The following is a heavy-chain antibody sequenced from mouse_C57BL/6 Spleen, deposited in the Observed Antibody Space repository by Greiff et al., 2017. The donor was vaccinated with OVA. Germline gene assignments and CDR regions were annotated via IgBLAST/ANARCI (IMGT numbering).Heavy chain of an antibody. CDR2: IYWGDDK. CDR1: GFSLSTSGMG. J-gene: IGHJ2*01. CDR3: ARSPYDYDGSFDY. D-gene: IGHD2-4*01. Sequence: QVTLKESGPGILQSSQTLSLTCSFSGFSLSTSGMGVSWIRQPSGKGLEWLAHIYWGDDKRYNPSLKSRIPISKDTSRNQVFLKITSVDTADTATYYCARSPYDYDGSFDYWGQGTTLTVSS. V-gene: IGHV8-12*01.